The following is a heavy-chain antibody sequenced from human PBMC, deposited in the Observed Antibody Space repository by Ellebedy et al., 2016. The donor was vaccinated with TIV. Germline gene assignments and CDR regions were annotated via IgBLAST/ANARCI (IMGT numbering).Heavy chain of an antibody. CDR3: ARRASYGDYAVQVNPWFDP. Sequence: GESLKISCAASGFNFRSYWMAWVRQAPGKGLEWVAKIRQEGDEIYYVESVKGRFTISRDNAKNSLFLQMNSLRVEYTAVYYCARRASYGDYAVQVNPWFDPWGQGTLVTVSS. V-gene: IGHV3-7*01. CDR1: GFNFRSYW. CDR2: IRQEGDEI. J-gene: IGHJ5*02. D-gene: IGHD4-17*01.